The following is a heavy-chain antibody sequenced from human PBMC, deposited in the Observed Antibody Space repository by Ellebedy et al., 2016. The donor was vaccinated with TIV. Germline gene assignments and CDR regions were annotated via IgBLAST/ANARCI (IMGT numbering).Heavy chain of an antibody. CDR1: GFTFSASG. CDR2: ISSGGIT. D-gene: IGHD1-1*01. J-gene: IGHJ6*02. V-gene: IGHV3-23*01. Sequence: GESLKISCAASGFTFSASGMTWARQAPGKGLEWVSGISSGGITYYADSGRGRFTISRDNSKNTLYLQMTSLRAEDTATYYCVKGSGTMDVWGQGTTVTVSS. CDR3: VKGSGTMDV.